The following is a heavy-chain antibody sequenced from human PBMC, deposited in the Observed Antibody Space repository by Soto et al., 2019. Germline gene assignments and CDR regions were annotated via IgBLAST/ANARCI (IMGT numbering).Heavy chain of an antibody. J-gene: IGHJ6*02. CDR2: INTNTGNP. Sequence: ASVKVSCKASGYTFTSYAMNWVRQAPGQGLEWMGWINTNTGNPTYAQGFTGRFVFSLDTSVSTAYLQICSLKAEDTAVYYCARETYFWSGYYSVYYYYGMDLRAQGTTVTVSS. CDR3: ARETYFWSGYYSVYYYYGMDL. CDR1: GYTFTSYA. D-gene: IGHD3-3*01. V-gene: IGHV7-4-1*01.